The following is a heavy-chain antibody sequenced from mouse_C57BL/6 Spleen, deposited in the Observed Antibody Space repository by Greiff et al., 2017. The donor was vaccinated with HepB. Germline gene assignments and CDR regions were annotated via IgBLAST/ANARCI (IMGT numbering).Heavy chain of an antibody. CDR1: GYTFTDYN. Sequence: DVHLVESGPELVKPGASVKMSCKASGYTFTDYNMHWVKQSHGKSLEWIGYINPNNGGTSYNQKFKGKAKLTVNKSSSTAYMELRSLTSEDSAVYYCARGRYDGTFDYWGQGTTLTVSS. D-gene: IGHD2-3*01. CDR2: INPNNGGT. V-gene: IGHV1-22*01. J-gene: IGHJ2*01. CDR3: ARGRYDGTFDY.